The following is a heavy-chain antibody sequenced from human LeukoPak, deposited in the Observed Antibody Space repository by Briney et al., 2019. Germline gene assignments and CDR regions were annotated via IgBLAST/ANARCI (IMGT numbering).Heavy chain of an antibody. V-gene: IGHV4-38-2*02. Sequence: SETLSLTCTVSGYSISSGYYWGWIRQPPGKGLEWIGSIYHSGSTYYNPSLKSRVTISVDTSKNQFSLKLSSVTAADTAVYYCARLLQRSHTIFGVVIDVYFDLWGRGTLVTVSS. D-gene: IGHD3-3*01. CDR1: GYSISSGYY. CDR3: ARLLQRSHTIFGVVIDVYFDL. CDR2: IYHSGST. J-gene: IGHJ2*01.